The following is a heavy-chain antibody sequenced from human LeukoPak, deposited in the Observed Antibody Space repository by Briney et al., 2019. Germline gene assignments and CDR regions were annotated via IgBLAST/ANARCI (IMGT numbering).Heavy chain of an antibody. J-gene: IGHJ5*02. CDR1: GGSISSGSYY. CDR2: IYTSGST. D-gene: IGHD6-13*01. Sequence: NTSQTLSLTCTVSGGSISSGSYYWSWIRQPAGKGLEWIGRIYTSGSTNYNPSLKSRVTISVDTSKNQFSLKLSSVTAADTAVYYCATTIAVAGTYWFDPWGQGTLVTVSS. CDR3: ATTIAVAGTYWFDP. V-gene: IGHV4-61*02.